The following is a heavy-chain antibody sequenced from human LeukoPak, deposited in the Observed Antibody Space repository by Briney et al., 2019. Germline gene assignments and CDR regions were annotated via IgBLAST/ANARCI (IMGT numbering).Heavy chain of an antibody. CDR2: VHLSGAS. D-gene: IGHD1-26*01. CDR3: TRESGAFSPFGF. V-gene: IGHV4-4*02. J-gene: IGHJ4*02. Sequence: GSLRLSCAASGFTINTNYMSWVRQPPGKGLEWIGEVHLSGASNYNPSLKSRVNMSIDKSKNQLSLELTSVTAADTAIYYCTRESGAFSPFGFWGQGTLVTVSS. CDR1: GFTINTNYM.